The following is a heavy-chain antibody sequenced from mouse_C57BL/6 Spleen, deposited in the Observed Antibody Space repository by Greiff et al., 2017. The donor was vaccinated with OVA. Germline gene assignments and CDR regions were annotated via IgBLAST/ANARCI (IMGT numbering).Heavy chain of an antibody. CDR3: TGGPFAY. Sequence: LQQSGGGLVQPGGSMKLSCVASGFTFSNYWMNWVRQSPEKGLEWVAQIRLKSDNYATHYAESVKGRFTISRDDSKSSVYLQMNNLRAEDTGIYYCTGGPFAYWGQGTLVTVSA. D-gene: IGHD3-3*01. V-gene: IGHV6-3*01. CDR2: IRLKSDNYAT. CDR1: GFTFSNYW. J-gene: IGHJ3*01.